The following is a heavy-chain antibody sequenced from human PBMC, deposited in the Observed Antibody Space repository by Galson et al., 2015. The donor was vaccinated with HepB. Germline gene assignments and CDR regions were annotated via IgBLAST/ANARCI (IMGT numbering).Heavy chain of an antibody. D-gene: IGHD3-22*01. CDR2: IWYDGSNK. V-gene: IGHV3-33*01. CDR3: ARDMIPVDSSAESDYYYGMDV. Sequence: SLRLSCAASGFTFSSYGMHWVRQAPGKGLEWVAVIWYDGSNKYYADSVKGRFTISRDNSKNTLYLQMNSLRAEDTAVYYCARDMIPVDSSAESDYYYGMDVWGQGTTVTVSS. J-gene: IGHJ6*02. CDR1: GFTFSSYG.